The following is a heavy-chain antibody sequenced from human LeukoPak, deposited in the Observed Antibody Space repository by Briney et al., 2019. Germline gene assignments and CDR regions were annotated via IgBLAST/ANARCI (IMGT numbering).Heavy chain of an antibody. J-gene: IGHJ4*02. CDR2: TRFDGSIK. D-gene: IGHD1-1*01. Sequence: GGSLRLSCAVAGFIFSDYGFHWVRQAPGKGLEWVAVTRFDGSIKQYADSVKGRFTISKDGSKNTLYLQMNFLKSEDPAVYYCAKWGGTRQYYFDYWGQGTLVTVSS. CDR3: AKWGGTRQYYFDY. CDR1: GFIFSDYG. V-gene: IGHV3-33*03.